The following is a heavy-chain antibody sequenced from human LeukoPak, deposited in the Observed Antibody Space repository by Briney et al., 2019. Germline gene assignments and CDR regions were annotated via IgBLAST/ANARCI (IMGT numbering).Heavy chain of an antibody. V-gene: IGHV3-48*03. CDR1: GFTFSSYE. Sequence: AGGSLRLSCAASGFTFSSYEMNWVRQAPGKGLEWVSYISSSGSTIYYADSVKGRFTISRDNAKNSLYLQMNSLRAEDTAVYYCARVVRRWLQFDYWGQGTLVTVSS. D-gene: IGHD5-24*01. CDR2: ISSSGSTI. CDR3: ARVVRRWLQFDY. J-gene: IGHJ4*02.